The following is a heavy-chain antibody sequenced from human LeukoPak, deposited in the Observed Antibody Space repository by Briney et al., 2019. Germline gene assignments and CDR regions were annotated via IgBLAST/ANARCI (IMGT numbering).Heavy chain of an antibody. J-gene: IGHJ4*02. CDR1: GFTVSSYS. CDR2: ITSSSSYI. CDR3: ARAPGYCSGGSCFDY. D-gene: IGHD2-15*01. Sequence: GGSLRLSCAASGFTVSSYSINWVRQAPGKGLELVSSITSSSSYIYYADSVKGRFTISRDNAKNSLYLQMNSLRAEDTAVYYCARAPGYCSGGSCFDYWGQGTLVTVSS. V-gene: IGHV3-21*01.